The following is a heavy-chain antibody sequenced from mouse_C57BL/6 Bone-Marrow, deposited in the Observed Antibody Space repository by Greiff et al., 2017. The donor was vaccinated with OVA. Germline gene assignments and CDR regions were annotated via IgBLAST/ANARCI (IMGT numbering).Heavy chain of an antibody. V-gene: IGHV1-9*01. CDR3: ARYYDSEGFAD. Sequence: QVQLQQSGAELMKPGASVKLSCKATGYTFTGYWIEWVKQRPGHGLEWIGEILPGSGCTNYNEKFKGKATFTADTSSTTAYMQLSSLTTEDSAIYYCARYYDSEGFADWGKGTLVTVSA. J-gene: IGHJ3*01. CDR1: GYTFTGYW. D-gene: IGHD2-4*01. CDR2: ILPGSGCT.